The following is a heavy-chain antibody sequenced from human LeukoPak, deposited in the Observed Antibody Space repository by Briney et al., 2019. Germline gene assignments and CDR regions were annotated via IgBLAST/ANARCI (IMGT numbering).Heavy chain of an antibody. CDR1: GDSVSSNSAV. Sequence: SQTLSLTRAISGDSVSSNSAVWGWIRQSPSRGLGWLGRTYYRSKWYNDYAVSLKSRITINPDTSKNQVSLQLNSVTPEDTAVYYCTRELPWGPADYWGQGTLVTVSS. V-gene: IGHV6-1*01. J-gene: IGHJ4*02. D-gene: IGHD7-27*01. CDR2: TYYRSKWYN. CDR3: TRELPWGPADY.